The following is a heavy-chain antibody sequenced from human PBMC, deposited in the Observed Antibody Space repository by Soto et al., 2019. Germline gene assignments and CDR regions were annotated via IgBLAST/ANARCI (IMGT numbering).Heavy chain of an antibody. CDR2: ISWTSDGTT. Sequence: EVQLVESGGVVVQPGGSLRLSCEASGFTFDDYTMHWVRQAPGKGLEWVSLISWTSDGTTYYADSVRGRFTISRDNSKNSLYLQMNSLRTEDTALYYCVKAQEASGSIHYYYGMDVWGQGTTVTVSS. CDR1: GFTFDDYT. CDR3: VKAQEASGSIHYYYGMDV. V-gene: IGHV3-43*01. J-gene: IGHJ6*02. D-gene: IGHD2-2*01.